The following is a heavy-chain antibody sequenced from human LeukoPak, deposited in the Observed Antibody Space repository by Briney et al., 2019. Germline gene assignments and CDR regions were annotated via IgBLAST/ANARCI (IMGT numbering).Heavy chain of an antibody. CDR2: IYYSGST. CDR1: GGSISSYY. Sequence: SETLSLTCTVSGGSISSYYWSWIRQPPGKGLEWIGYIYYSGSTNYNPSLKSRVTISVDTSKNQFSLKLSSVAAADTAVYYCARVAGDNSGVAYWGQGTLVTVSS. CDR3: ARVAGDNSGVAY. D-gene: IGHD4-23*01. J-gene: IGHJ4*02. V-gene: IGHV4-59*01.